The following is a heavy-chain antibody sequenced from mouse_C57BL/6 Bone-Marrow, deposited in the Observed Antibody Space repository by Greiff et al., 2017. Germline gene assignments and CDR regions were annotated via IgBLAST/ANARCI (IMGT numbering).Heavy chain of an antibody. D-gene: IGHD1-1*01. Sequence: QVQLQQSGPELVRPGASVKISCKAPGYTFTSHWMQWVRQRPGQGLEWIGEICHGSGSTYYNEKFKGKATLTVVTSASTADMQLSSLTSEDSAVYFCARCHYYGSSYAMDYWGQGTSVTVSS. CDR3: ARCHYYGSSYAMDY. V-gene: IGHV1-56*01. J-gene: IGHJ4*01. CDR1: GYTFTSHW. CDR2: ICHGSGST.